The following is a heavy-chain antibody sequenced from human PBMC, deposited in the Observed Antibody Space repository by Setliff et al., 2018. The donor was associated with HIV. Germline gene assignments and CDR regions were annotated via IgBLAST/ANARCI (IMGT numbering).Heavy chain of an antibody. D-gene: IGHD3-16*01. CDR2: FYHSGST. V-gene: IGHV4-38-2*01. CDR3: ARLGHTFGGPGY. Sequence: SETLSLTCAVSGYSISSGYYWGWIRQPPGKGLEWIGSFYHSGSTYYNPSLRSRVTISVDTSKNQFSLKLSSVAAADTAVYYCARLGHTFGGPGYWGQGTLVTVSS. J-gene: IGHJ4*02. CDR1: GYSISSGYY.